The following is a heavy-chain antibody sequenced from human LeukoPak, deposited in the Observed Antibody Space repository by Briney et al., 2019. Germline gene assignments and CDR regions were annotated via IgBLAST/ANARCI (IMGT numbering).Heavy chain of an antibody. CDR3: ARISTYYDFWSGHRYFGYMDV. CDR1: GGSISSSSYY. Sequence: SETLSLTCTVSGGSISSSSYYWGWIRQPPGKGLEWIGSIYYSGSTYYNPSLKSRFTISVDTSKNQFSLKLSSVTAADTAVYYCARISTYYDFWSGHRYFGYMDVWGKGTTVTVSS. V-gene: IGHV4-39*07. CDR2: IYYSGST. D-gene: IGHD3-3*01. J-gene: IGHJ6*03.